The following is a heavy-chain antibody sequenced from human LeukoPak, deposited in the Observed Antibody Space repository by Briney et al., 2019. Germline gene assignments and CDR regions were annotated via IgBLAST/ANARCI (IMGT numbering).Heavy chain of an antibody. CDR3: ARDDSPSGMPAFDI. V-gene: IGHV1-2*06. D-gene: IGHD2-2*01. CDR1: GYTFTGYY. J-gene: IGHJ3*02. Sequence: GASVKVSCKASGYTFTGYYMHWVRQAPGQGLEWMGRINPNSGGTNYAQKFQGRVTMTRDTSISTAYMELSRLRSDDTAVYYCARDDSPSGMPAFDIWGQGTMVTVSS. CDR2: INPNSGGT.